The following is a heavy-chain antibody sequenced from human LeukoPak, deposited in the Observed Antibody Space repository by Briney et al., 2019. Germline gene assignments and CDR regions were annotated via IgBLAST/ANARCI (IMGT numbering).Heavy chain of an antibody. CDR3: TFLLPPLGP. Sequence: GGSLRLSCAASGFSFSGSAMHWVRQASGKGLEWVGRIRSKANSYATAYAASVKGRFTISRDDSKNTAYLQMNSLKTEDTAVYYCTFLLPPLGPWGQGTLVTVSS. J-gene: IGHJ5*02. V-gene: IGHV3-73*01. D-gene: IGHD3-16*01. CDR2: IRSKANSYAT. CDR1: GFSFSGSA.